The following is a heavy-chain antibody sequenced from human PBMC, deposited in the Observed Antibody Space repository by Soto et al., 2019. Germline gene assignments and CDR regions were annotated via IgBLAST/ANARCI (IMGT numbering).Heavy chain of an antibody. V-gene: IGHV3-72*01. CDR3: TIEGAYPGPDFDY. J-gene: IGHJ4*02. D-gene: IGHD3-16*01. CDR1: SFTFSDRY. CDR2: TKNKANSYTT. Sequence: GGLLRLSFAASSFTFSDRYMDWVRQAPGKGLEWVGRTKNKANSYTTEYAASVKGRFTISRYYSRDSVYLQMNSLKTNDTAVYYCTIEGAYPGPDFDYWGQGTLVTVSS.